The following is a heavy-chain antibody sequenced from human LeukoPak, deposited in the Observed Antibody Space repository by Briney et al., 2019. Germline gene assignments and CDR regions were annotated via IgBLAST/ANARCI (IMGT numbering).Heavy chain of an antibody. CDR3: ARGSHYDFWSGYYYYYGMDV. V-gene: IGHV3-53*01. D-gene: IGHD3-3*01. Sequence: GGSLRLSCAASGFTVSSNYMNWVRQAPGKGLEWVSVIYSGGSTYYADSVKGRFTISRDNSKNTLYLQMNSLRAEDTAVYYCARGSHYDFWSGYYYYYGMDVWGQGTTVTVSS. CDR1: GFTVSSNY. J-gene: IGHJ6*02. CDR2: IYSGGST.